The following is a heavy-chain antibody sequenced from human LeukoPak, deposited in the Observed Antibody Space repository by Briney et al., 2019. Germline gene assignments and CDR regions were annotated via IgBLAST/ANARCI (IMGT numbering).Heavy chain of an antibody. Sequence: SETLSLTCAVYGGSFSGYYWSWIRQPPGKGLEWIGEINHSGSTNYNPSLKSRDTISVDTSKNQFSLKLSSVTAADTAVYYCARSPGYSYARDDYWGQGTLVTVSS. CDR1: GGSFSGYY. CDR3: ARSPGYSYARDDY. V-gene: IGHV4-34*01. CDR2: INHSGST. J-gene: IGHJ4*02. D-gene: IGHD5-18*01.